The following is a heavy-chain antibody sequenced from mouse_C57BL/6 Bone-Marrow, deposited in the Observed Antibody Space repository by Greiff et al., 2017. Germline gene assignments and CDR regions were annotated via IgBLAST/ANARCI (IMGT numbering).Heavy chain of an antibody. CDR3: ARDYYGHDRGWYFDV. D-gene: IGHD2-2*01. CDR2: INYDGSST. V-gene: IGHV5-16*01. Sequence: EVQVVESEGGLVQPGSSMKLSCTASGFTFSDYYMAWVRQVPEKGLEWVANINYDGSSTYYLDSLKSRFIISRDNAKKILYLQMSSLKSEDTATYYCARDYYGHDRGWYFDVWGTGTTVTVSS. J-gene: IGHJ1*03. CDR1: GFTFSDYY.